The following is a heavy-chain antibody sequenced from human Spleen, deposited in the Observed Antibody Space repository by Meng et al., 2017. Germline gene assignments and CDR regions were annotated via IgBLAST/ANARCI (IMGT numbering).Heavy chain of an antibody. CDR2: INAVFGTT. V-gene: IGHV1-69*13. CDR1: GGIFSNYV. Sequence: SVKVSCKALGGIFSNYVIGWVRQAPGQGLEWMGGINAVFGTTNYAQKFQDRVTITSDESTSTVYMELTRLTSEDTAVYFCAALTGNDAFDIWGQGTRVTVSS. D-gene: IGHD1-1*01. J-gene: IGHJ3*02. CDR3: AALTGNDAFDI.